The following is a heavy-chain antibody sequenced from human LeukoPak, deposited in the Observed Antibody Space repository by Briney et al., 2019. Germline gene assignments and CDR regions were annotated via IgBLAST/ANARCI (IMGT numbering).Heavy chain of an antibody. CDR2: IYYSGST. Sequence: PSETLSLTCAVYGGSFSGYYWSWIRQPPGKGLEWIGYIYYSGSTNYNPSLKSRVTISVDTSKNQFSLKLSSVTAADTAVYYCARGIAAAGLFDYWGQGTLVTVSS. CDR3: ARGIAAAGLFDY. CDR1: GGSFSGYY. J-gene: IGHJ4*02. V-gene: IGHV4-59*01. D-gene: IGHD6-13*01.